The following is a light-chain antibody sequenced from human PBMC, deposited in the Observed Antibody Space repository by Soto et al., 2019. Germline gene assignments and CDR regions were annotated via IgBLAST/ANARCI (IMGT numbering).Light chain of an antibody. V-gene: IGKV3-20*01. CDR1: QSISSAY. CDR2: ATS. Sequence: EIVLTQSPGTLSLSPGERATLSCRASQSISSAYLAWYQQRPGQAPRLLIYATSSRTTDIPDRFSGSGSVKDFTLTISRLEAEDLEVYHCQQYNSSPYTFGQGNKVEIK. J-gene: IGKJ2*01. CDR3: QQYNSSPYT.